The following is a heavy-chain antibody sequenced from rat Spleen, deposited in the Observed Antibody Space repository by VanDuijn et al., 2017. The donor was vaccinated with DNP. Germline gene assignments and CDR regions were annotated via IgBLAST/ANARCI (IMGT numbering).Heavy chain of an antibody. V-gene: IGHV5-31*01. CDR1: GFTFSYYW. CDR2: ITSGSGTT. J-gene: IGHJ2*01. D-gene: IGHD1-11*01. Sequence: EVQLVESGGDLVQPGRSLKLSCVASGFTFSYYWMAWVRQVPGKGLEWIASITSGSGTTSYPDSVKGRFTISRDDAKDTLSLQMNSLRSEDTATYYCARDGGGPFDYWGQGVTVTVSS. CDR3: ARDGGGPFDY.